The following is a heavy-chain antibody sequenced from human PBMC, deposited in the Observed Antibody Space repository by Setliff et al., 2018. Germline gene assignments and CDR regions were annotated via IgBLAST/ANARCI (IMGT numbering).Heavy chain of an antibody. J-gene: IGHJ6*02. CDR1: GGTFSSYA. CDR3: ARALRYGDYCYYYGMDV. V-gene: IGHV1-69*05. CDR2: IIPIFGTA. Sequence: ASVKVSCKASGGTFSSYAISWVRQATGQGLEWMGGIIPIFGTANYAQKFQGRGTITTDESTSTAYMELSSLRSEDTAVYYCARALRYGDYCYYYGMDVWGQGTTVTVSS. D-gene: IGHD3-10*01.